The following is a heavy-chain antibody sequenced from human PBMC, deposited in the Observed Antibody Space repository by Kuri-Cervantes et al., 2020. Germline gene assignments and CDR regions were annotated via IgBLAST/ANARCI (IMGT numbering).Heavy chain of an antibody. Sequence: SVKVSCKASGGTFNNYVLSWVRQAPGQGLEWMGGIIPIFGTANYAQKFQGRVTITTDESTSTAYMELSSLRSEDTAVYYCARGGPIVVVDYYYYMDVWGKGTTVTVSS. D-gene: IGHD2-21*01. V-gene: IGHV1-69*05. CDR2: IIPIFGTA. J-gene: IGHJ6*03. CDR3: ARGGPIVVVDYYYYMDV. CDR1: GGTFNNYV.